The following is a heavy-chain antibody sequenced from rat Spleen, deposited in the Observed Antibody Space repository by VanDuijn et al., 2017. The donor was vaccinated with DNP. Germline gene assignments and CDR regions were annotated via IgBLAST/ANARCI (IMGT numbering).Heavy chain of an antibody. J-gene: IGHJ1*01. D-gene: IGHD1-1*01. CDR3: ARGVYYYSATYWYFDF. Sequence: EVQLVESGGGLVQPGRSLRLSCVASGFTFSNYYMAWVRQAPTKGLEWVACIGPRGAYTYYGDSVKGRFTISRDNAKSSLYLQMNSLRSEDTATYYCARGVYYYSATYWYFDFWGPGTMVSVSS. CDR2: IGPRGAYT. CDR1: GFTFSNYY. V-gene: IGHV5-25*01.